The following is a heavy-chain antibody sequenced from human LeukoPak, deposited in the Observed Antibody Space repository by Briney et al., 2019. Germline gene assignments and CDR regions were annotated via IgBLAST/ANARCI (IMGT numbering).Heavy chain of an antibody. CDR2: IYHSGST. D-gene: IGHD2-8*01. J-gene: IGHJ4*01. CDR1: GYSFSSGYY. CDR3: ASYCNNGLCTYYLDY. Sequence: SGTLSLTCTVSGYSFSSGYYWGWIRQPPGKGLEWIGRIYHSGSTYYIPSLKSRVTISVDTSKNQLSLQMSSVTAADTAVYYCASYCNNGLCTYYLDYWGKGTPVTVSS. V-gene: IGHV4-38-2*02.